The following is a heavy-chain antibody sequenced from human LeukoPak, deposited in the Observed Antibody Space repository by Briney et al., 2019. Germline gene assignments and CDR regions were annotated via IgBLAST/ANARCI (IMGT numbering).Heavy chain of an antibody. J-gene: IGHJ4*02. CDR1: GCTFTSYY. CDR2: INPSGGST. D-gene: IGHD6-13*01. V-gene: IGHV1-46*01. CDR3: ARGTGLSRSSSWYGGQRPTHRYFDY. Sequence: ASVKVSCKASGCTFTSYYMHWVRQAPGQGLEWMGIINPSGGSTSYAQKFQGRVTMTRDMSTSTVYMELSSLRSEDTAVYYCARGTGLSRSSSWYGGQRPTHRYFDYWGQGTLVTVSS.